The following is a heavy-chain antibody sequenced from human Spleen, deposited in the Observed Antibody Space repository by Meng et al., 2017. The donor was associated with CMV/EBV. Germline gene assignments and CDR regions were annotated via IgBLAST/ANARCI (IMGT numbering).Heavy chain of an antibody. V-gene: IGHV5-51*01. CDR1: GYTFTTFW. CDR2: IFPDDSDT. CDR3: ARRGFGGSYNAMDV. Sequence: KVSCKASGYTFTTFWIGWVRQMPGKGLEWMGIIFPDDSDTKYSPSFQGQVTISADKSISTAYLQWSSLKASDTAMYFCARRGFGGSYNAMDVWGQGTTVTVSS. J-gene: IGHJ6*02. D-gene: IGHD1-26*01.